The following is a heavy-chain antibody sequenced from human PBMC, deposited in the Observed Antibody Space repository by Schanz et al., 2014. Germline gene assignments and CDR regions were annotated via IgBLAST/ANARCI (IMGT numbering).Heavy chain of an antibody. J-gene: IGHJ4*02. CDR2: ISSSGSYI. V-gene: IGHV3-21*01. CDR1: GFTFSSYA. CDR3: ARAHGNNWYGKGLDY. Sequence: EGQLAESGGGVVQPGRSLRLSCAASGFTFSSYAMHWVRQAPGKGLEWVSSISSSGSYIYYADSVKGRFTISRDSPKNTLYLQMNSLRAEDTAVYFCARAHGNNWYGKGLDYWGQGTQVTVSS. D-gene: IGHD1-1*01.